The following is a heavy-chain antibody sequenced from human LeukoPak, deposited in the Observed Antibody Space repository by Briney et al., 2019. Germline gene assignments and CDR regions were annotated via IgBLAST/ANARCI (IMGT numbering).Heavy chain of an antibody. Sequence: GGSPRLSCAASGFTFSNAWMSWVRQAPGKGLEWVGRIKSKTDGGTTDYAAPVKGRFTISRDDSKNTLYLQMNSLKTEDTAVYYCTTPLYRDGYTDWGQGTLVTVSS. CDR2: IKSKTDGGTT. D-gene: IGHD5-24*01. J-gene: IGHJ4*02. V-gene: IGHV3-15*01. CDR3: TTPLYRDGYTD. CDR1: GFTFSNAW.